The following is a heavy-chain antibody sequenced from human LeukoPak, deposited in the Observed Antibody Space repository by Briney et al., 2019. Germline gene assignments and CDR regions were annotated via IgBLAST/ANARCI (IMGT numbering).Heavy chain of an antibody. V-gene: IGHV5-51*01. CDR3: ARFIFGTGYSDAFDI. Sequence: GESLKISCKISGYSFSTYLIGLVRQMPGIGLEWMGIIFPGDSDTRYSPSFQGLVTISAHKSISTAYLQWSSLKASDTAMYYCARFIFGTGYSDAFDIWGQGTMVTVSS. J-gene: IGHJ3*02. CDR2: IFPGDSDT. CDR1: GYSFSTYL. D-gene: IGHD3-9*01.